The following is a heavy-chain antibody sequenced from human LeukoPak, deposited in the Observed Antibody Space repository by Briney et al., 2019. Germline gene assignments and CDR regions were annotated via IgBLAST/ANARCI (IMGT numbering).Heavy chain of an antibody. D-gene: IGHD1-26*01. CDR2: IYPGDPDT. CDR1: GYSFSIYS. CDR3: ARRRDLYSGSYYPFDY. J-gene: IGHJ4*02. Sequence: GESLKISCKGSGYSFSIYSIGWVRQMPGKGLEWMGIIYPGDPDTKYSPSFQGQVTISADKSISTAYLQWSSLKASDTAMYYCARRRDLYSGSYYPFDYWGQGTLVTVSS. V-gene: IGHV5-51*01.